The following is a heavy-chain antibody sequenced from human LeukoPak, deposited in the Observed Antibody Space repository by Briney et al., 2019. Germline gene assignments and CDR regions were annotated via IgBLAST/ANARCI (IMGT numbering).Heavy chain of an antibody. CDR3: ARAYYEDFWSGYYSHWYLDL. J-gene: IGHJ2*01. V-gene: IGHV3-74*01. CDR1: GFTFSYYW. CDR2: INGGGSGI. D-gene: IGHD3-3*01. Sequence: GGPLRLSCAASGFTFSYYWMHWVRQAPGKGPVWVSRINGGGSGITYADSVKGRFTISRDNAKNTLYLQMNSLRVDDTAVYYCARAYYEDFWSGYYSHWYLDLWGRGTLVTVSS.